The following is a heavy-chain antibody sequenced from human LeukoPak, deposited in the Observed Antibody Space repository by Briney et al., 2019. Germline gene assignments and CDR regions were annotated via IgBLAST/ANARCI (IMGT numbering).Heavy chain of an antibody. V-gene: IGHV4-59*08. CDR3: ARLLRSVYYMDV. Sequence: SETLSLTCTVSGGSISSFYWSWIRQPPGKGLEWIGYIYYSGSTNYNPSLKSRVTISVDTSKNQFSLKLSSVTAADTAVYYCARLLRSVYYMDVWGKGTTVTVSS. D-gene: IGHD3-3*01. CDR1: GGSISSFY. J-gene: IGHJ6*03. CDR2: IYYSGST.